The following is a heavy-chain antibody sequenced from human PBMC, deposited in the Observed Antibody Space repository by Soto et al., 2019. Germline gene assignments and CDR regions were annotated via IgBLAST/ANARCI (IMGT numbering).Heavy chain of an antibody. J-gene: IGHJ6*02. CDR2: ISGNGGST. V-gene: IGHV3-23*01. D-gene: IGHD6-19*01. Sequence: PGGSLSLSCAASGFTFSNYAMSWVRQAPRKGLEWVSSISGNGGSTYYADSVKGRFTISRDSSKNTLYLQMNSLRAEDTGIYYCEKGVISGAGPSFYYGMDFWGQGTTVTVSS. CDR3: EKGVISGAGPSFYYGMDF. CDR1: GFTFSNYA.